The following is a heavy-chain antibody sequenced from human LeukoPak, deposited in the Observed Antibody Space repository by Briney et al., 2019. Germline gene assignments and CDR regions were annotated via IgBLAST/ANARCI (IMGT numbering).Heavy chain of an antibody. CDR1: GYTLTELS. J-gene: IGHJ4*02. D-gene: IGHD3-16*01. V-gene: IGHV1-24*01. Sequence: ASVTVSCKVSGYTLTELSMHWVRQAPGKGLEWMGGFDPEDGETIYAQKFQGRVTMTEDTSTDTAYMELSSLRSEDTAVYYCATSRPFYDPNYFDYWGQGTLVTVSS. CDR3: ATSRPFYDPNYFDY. CDR2: FDPEDGET.